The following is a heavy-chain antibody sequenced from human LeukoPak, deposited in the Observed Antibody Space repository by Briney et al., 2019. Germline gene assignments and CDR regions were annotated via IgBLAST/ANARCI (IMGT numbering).Heavy chain of an antibody. CDR1: GGSISSYY. CDR2: IYYSGRT. Sequence: SETLSLTCTVSGGSISSYYWSWIRQPPGKGLEWIGYIYYSGRTNYNPSLKSRVTISVDTSKNQFSLKLSSVTAADTDVYYCARHMGLGYTYFYPYFDYWGQGTLVTVSS. CDR3: ARHMGLGYTYFYPYFDY. D-gene: IGHD1-1*01. J-gene: IGHJ4*01. V-gene: IGHV4-59*08.